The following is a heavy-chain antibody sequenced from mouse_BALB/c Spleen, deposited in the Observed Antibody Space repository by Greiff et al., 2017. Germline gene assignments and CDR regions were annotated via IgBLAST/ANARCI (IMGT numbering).Heavy chain of an antibody. CDR1: GYTFTNYG. J-gene: IGHJ2*01. CDR3: ARKIYDGYPYYFDY. D-gene: IGHD2-3*01. Sequence: VQLQQSGPELKKPGETVKISCKASGYTFTNYGMNWVQQAPGKGLKWMGWINTYTGEPTYADDFKGRFAFSLETSASTAYLQINNLKNEDTATYFCARKIYDGYPYYFDYWGQGTTRTVSS. V-gene: IGHV9-3-1*01. CDR2: INTYTGEP.